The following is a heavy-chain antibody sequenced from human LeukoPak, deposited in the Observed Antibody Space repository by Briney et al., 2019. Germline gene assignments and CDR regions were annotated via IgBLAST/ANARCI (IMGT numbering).Heavy chain of an antibody. CDR1: GLTFSSYA. D-gene: IGHD7-27*01. CDR3: ARASLLTEGELDY. V-gene: IGHV3-30-3*01. CDR2: ISYDGSNK. J-gene: IGHJ4*02. Sequence: GRSLRLSCAASGLTFSSYAMHWVRQAPGKGLEWVAVISYDGSNKYYADSVKGRFTISRDNSKNTLYLQMNSLRAEDTAVYYCARASLLTEGELDYWGQGTLVTVSS.